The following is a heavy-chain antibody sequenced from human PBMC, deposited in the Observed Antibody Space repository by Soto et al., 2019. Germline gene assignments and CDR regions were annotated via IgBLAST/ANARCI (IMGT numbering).Heavy chain of an antibody. CDR3: ARIWVVAGYYCYGMDV. CDR1: GYSFTSYW. J-gene: IGHJ6*02. V-gene: IGHV5-10-1*01. CDR2: IDPSDSYT. D-gene: IGHD6-19*01. Sequence: GESLKISCKGSGYSFTSYWISCVRQMPGKGLEWMGRIDPSDSYTNYSPSFQGHVTISADKSISTAYLQWSSLKASDTAMYYCARIWVVAGYYCYGMDVWGQGTTVTVSS.